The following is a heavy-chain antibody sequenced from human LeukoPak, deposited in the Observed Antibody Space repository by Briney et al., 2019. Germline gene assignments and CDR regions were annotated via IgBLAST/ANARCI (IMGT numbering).Heavy chain of an antibody. Sequence: GGSLRLSCAASGFTFSNAWMSWVRQAPGKGLEWVGRIKSKTDGGTTDYAAPVKGRFTISRDDSKNTLYLQMNSLKTEDTAVYYCTTGLCSGYDSDAFDIWGQGTMVTVSS. CDR2: IKSKTDGGTT. CDR1: GFTFSNAW. CDR3: TTGLCSGYDSDAFDI. V-gene: IGHV3-15*01. D-gene: IGHD5-12*01. J-gene: IGHJ3*02.